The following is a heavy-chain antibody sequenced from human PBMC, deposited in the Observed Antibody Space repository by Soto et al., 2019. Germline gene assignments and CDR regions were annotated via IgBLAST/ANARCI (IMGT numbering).Heavy chain of an antibody. D-gene: IGHD2-15*01. CDR1: GFTFSSYA. V-gene: IGHV3-30-3*01. J-gene: IGHJ6*02. Sequence: QVQLVESGGGVVQPGRSLRLSCAASGFTFSSYAMHWVRQAPGKGLEWVAVISYDGSNKYYADSVKGRFTISRDNSKNTXYXLMSSLSAEDTAVYYCARDRYCSGGSCYYYYYGMDVWGQGTTVTVSS. CDR3: ARDRYCSGGSCYYYYYGMDV. CDR2: ISYDGSNK.